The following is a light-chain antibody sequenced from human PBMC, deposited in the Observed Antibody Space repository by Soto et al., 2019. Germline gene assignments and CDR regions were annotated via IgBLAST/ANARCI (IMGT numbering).Light chain of an antibody. V-gene: IGKV1-5*03. Sequence: DIQMTQSPSTLSASVGDRVTITCRASQSISRWLARYQQKPGEAPKLLIYKASILESGVPSRFSGSGFGTEFTLTINSLQPDDFATYYCQQYDTYWTFGQGTKVDIK. CDR1: QSISRW. CDR3: QQYDTYWT. J-gene: IGKJ1*01. CDR2: KAS.